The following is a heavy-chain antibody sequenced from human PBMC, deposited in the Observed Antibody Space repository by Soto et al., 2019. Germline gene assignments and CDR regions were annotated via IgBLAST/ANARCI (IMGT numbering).Heavy chain of an antibody. J-gene: IGHJ5*02. CDR1: GDSSRSVGYY. Sequence: QIQLQESGPGLVKPSETLSLTCSVSGDSSRSVGYYWTWIRQPPRKGLGRLGDVYGVGPSRYNAYRRSRLYSSADPSNNAMSLTRTSVTATDTAVYFCGRGVSSGGNPTRVDPWGHGSLAVVSS. V-gene: IGHV4-30-4*08. CDR3: GRGVSSGGNPTRVDP. D-gene: IGHD6-25*01. CDR2: VYGVGPS.